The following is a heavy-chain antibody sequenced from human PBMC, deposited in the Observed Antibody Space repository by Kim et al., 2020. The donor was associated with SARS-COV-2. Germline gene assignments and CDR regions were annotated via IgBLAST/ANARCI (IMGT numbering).Heavy chain of an antibody. CDR3: ARLGDV. Sequence: GDSATRYSPSFQGQVTISADKSISTAYLQWSSLKASDTAMYYCARLGDVWGQGTTVTVSS. CDR2: GDSAT. V-gene: IGHV5-51*01. J-gene: IGHJ6*02.